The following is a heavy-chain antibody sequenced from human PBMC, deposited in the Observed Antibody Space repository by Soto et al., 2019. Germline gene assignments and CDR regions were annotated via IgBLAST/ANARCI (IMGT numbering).Heavy chain of an antibody. CDR1: GYTFTSYY. CDR3: AMSRRHNWFDP. J-gene: IGHJ5*02. Sequence: ASVKVSCKASGYTFTSYYMHWVRQAPGQGLEWMGIINPSGGSTSYAQKFQGRVTMTRDTSTSTAYMELRSLRSDDTAVYYCAMSRRHNWFDPWGQGTLVTVSS. CDR2: INPSGGST. V-gene: IGHV1-46*01.